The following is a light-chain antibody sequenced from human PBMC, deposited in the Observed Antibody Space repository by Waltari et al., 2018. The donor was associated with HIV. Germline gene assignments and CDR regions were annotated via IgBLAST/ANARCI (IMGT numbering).Light chain of an antibody. CDR1: QDISSW. Sequence: DIQMTQSPSLVSASVGDRVTTTCRASQDISSWLVWYQQKPGKAPKLLIYAASTLLSGVPSRFSGSGSGTDFTLTISSLQPEDSATYFCQQADTFPWTFGQETKVEIK. J-gene: IGKJ1*01. CDR2: AAS. V-gene: IGKV1-12*01. CDR3: QQADTFPWT.